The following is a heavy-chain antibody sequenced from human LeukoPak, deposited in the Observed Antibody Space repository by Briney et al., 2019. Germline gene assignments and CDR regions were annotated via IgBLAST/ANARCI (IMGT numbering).Heavy chain of an antibody. V-gene: IGHV3-30*02. CDR3: AKDLWSGPTGLDY. D-gene: IGHD3-3*01. CDR2: IRYDGSNK. J-gene: IGHJ4*02. Sequence: PGGSLRLSCAASGFTFSSYGMHWVRQAPGKGLEWVAFIRYDGSNKYYADSVKGRFTISRDNSKNTLYPQMNSLRAEDTAVYYCAKDLWSGPTGLDYWGQGTLVTVSS. CDR1: GFTFSSYG.